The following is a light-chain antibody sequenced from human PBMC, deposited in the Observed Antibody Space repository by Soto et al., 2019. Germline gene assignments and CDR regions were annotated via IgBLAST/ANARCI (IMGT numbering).Light chain of an antibody. CDR3: AAWDDSLNGLVV. V-gene: IGLV1-44*01. J-gene: IGLJ2*01. CDR2: SNN. CDR1: SSNIGSNT. Sequence: QSVLTQPPSASGTPGQRVTISCSGSSSNIGSNTVNWNQQLPGTAPKLLIYSNNQRPSGVPDRFSGSKSGTSASLAISGLQSEDEADYYCAAWDDSLNGLVVFGGGTKLTVL.